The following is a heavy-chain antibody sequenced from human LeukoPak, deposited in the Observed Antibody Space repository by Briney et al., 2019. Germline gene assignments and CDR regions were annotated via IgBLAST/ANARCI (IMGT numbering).Heavy chain of an antibody. Sequence: SETLSLTCAVSGGSISSSNWWSWVRPPPGKGLEWIGEIYHSGSTNYNPSLKSRVTISVDKSKNQFSLKLSSVTAADTAVYYCARNVDIVATTLFDYWGQGTLVTVSS. CDR3: ARNVDIVATTLFDY. J-gene: IGHJ4*02. D-gene: IGHD5-12*01. V-gene: IGHV4-4*02. CDR1: GGSISSSNW. CDR2: IYHSGST.